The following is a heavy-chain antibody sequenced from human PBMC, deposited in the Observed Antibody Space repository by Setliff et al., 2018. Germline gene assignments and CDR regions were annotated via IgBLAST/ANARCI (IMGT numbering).Heavy chain of an antibody. CDR1: GGSITSHSYY. D-gene: IGHD1-7*01. CDR2: IYYDGRT. J-gene: IGHJ4*01. CDR3: ARQGFGTTYMPFDY. V-gene: IGHV4-39*07. Sequence: PSETLSLTCTVSGGSITSHSYYWAWIRQPPGKGLEWTGSIYYDGRTFSHPSLRSRVTVSVDTSKNQFSLKLTSVTAADTAMYYCARQGFGTTYMPFDYWDHGTLVTVSS.